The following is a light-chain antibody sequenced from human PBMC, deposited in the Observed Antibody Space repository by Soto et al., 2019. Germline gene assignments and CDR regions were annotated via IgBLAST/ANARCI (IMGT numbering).Light chain of an antibody. CDR1: QIVSSY. J-gene: IGKJ1*01. V-gene: IGKV3-11*01. Sequence: EIVLTQSPATLSLSPGERATLSCRASQIVSSYLAWYQQKPGQAPRLLIYDASNRATGIPARFSGSGSGTDFTLTISSLQSEDFAVYYCQQYYNWPRTFGQGTKVDIK. CDR3: QQYYNWPRT. CDR2: DAS.